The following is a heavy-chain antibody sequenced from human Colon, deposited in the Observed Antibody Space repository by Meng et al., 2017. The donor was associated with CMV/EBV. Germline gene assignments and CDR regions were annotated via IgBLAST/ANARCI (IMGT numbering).Heavy chain of an antibody. CDR2: INTSGRP. V-gene: IGHV4-34*01. Sequence: GSLRLSCAVSGGSLGRHYWSWIRQSPGKGLEWIGDINTSGRPNYNPSLKSRVTISIDTSRNQFSLNLNSVTAADTAVYYCVRDLTGEEDYWGQGTPVTVSS. D-gene: IGHD7-27*01. J-gene: IGHJ4*02. CDR3: VRDLTGEEDY. CDR1: GGSLGRHY.